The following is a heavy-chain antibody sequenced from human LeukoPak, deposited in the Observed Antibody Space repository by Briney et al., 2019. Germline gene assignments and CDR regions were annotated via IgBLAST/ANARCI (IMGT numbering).Heavy chain of an antibody. CDR2: INHSGRT. CDR3: ARDPTTVVTLPYYFDF. CDR1: GGSFFGSH. Sequence: SDTLSLTCAVSGGSFFGSHWNWIRQSPEKGLEWIGEINHSGRTNYNPSLKSRVTISVDTSKSQLFLKLTSVTAADTAVYYCARDPTTVVTLPYYFDFWGKGTLVTVSS. J-gene: IGHJ4*02. D-gene: IGHD4-23*01. V-gene: IGHV4-34*01.